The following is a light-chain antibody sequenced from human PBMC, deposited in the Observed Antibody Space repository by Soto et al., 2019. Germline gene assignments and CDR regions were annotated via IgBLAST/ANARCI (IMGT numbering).Light chain of an antibody. CDR1: SSNIGSNS. J-gene: IGLJ1*01. V-gene: IGLV1-44*01. CDR2: INN. CDR3: AAWDASLNGHV. Sequence: QSVLTQPPSASGTHGQRVTISCSGSSSNIGSNSVSWYQQLPGTAPKPLIYINNQRPSGVPDRFSGSKSGTSASLAISGLQSEDEADYYCAAWDASLNGHVFGSGTKLTVL.